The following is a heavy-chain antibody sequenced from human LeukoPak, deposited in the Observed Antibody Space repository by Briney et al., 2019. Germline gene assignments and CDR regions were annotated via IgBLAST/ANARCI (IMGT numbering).Heavy chain of an antibody. CDR1: GFTFSSYD. J-gene: IGHJ3*02. CDR2: IGTAGDT. D-gene: IGHD3-22*01. V-gene: IGHV3-13*01. CDR3: ARGVYYYDSSGYAFDI. Sequence: PRGSLRLSCAASGFTFSSYDMHWVRQATGKGLEWVSAIGTAGDTYYSGSVKGRFTISRENAKNSLYLQMNSLRAGDTAVYYCARGVYYYDSSGYAFDIWGQGTMVTVSS.